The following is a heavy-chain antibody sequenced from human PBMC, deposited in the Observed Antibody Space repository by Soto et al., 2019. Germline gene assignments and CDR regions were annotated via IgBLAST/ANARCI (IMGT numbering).Heavy chain of an antibody. J-gene: IGHJ5*01. D-gene: IGHD3-22*01. CDR3: AKDGEGFYYYDSSGPKSWFDS. V-gene: IGHV3-30*18. CDR1: GFTFSSNG. Sequence: GGSLRLSCAASGFTFSSNGMHWVRQAPGKGLEWVALISYDGSNKFYADSVKGRFTITRDNSKNTLYLQMNSLRPDDTAVYYCAKDGEGFYYYDSSGPKSWFDSWGQGTRVTVSS. CDR2: ISYDGSNK.